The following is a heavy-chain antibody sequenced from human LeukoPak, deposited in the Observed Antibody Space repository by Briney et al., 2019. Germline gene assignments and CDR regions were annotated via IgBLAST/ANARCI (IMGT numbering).Heavy chain of an antibody. Sequence: GGSLRLSCAASGFMFSDYAMSWVRQAPGKGLEWMGIIYPGDSDTRYSPSFQGQVTISADKSISTAYLQWSSLKASDTAMYYCARRGWGIDYWGQGTLVTVSS. D-gene: IGHD3-16*01. CDR3: ARRGWGIDY. J-gene: IGHJ4*02. CDR2: IYPGDSDT. V-gene: IGHV5-51*01. CDR1: GFMFSDYA.